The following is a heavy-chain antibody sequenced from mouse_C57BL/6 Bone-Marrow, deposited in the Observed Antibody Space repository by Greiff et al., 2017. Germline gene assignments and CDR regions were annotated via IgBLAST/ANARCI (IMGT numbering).Heavy chain of an antibody. V-gene: IGHV1-64*01. CDR3: ARFPYYYGSCYAMDY. D-gene: IGHD1-1*01. Sequence: VQLQQPGAELVKPGASVKLSCKASGYTFTSYWMHWVKQRPGQGLEWIGMIHPNSGSTNYNEKFKSKATLTVDKSSSTAYMQLSSLTSEDSAVYYCARFPYYYGSCYAMDYWGQGTSVTVSS. J-gene: IGHJ4*01. CDR1: GYTFTSYW. CDR2: IHPNSGST.